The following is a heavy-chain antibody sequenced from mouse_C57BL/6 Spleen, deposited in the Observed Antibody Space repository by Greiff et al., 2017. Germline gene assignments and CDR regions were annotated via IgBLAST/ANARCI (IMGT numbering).Heavy chain of an antibody. D-gene: IGHD2-4*01. V-gene: IGHV1-61*01. CDR2: IYPSDSET. Sequence: VQLQQPGAELVRPGSSVKLSCKASGYTFTSYWMDWVKQRPGQGLEWIGNIYPSDSETHYNQKFKDKATLTVDKSSSTAYMQLSSLTSEDSAVYYCARGDYDGGNAMDYWGQGTSVTVSS. J-gene: IGHJ4*01. CDR1: GYTFTSYW. CDR3: ARGDYDGGNAMDY.